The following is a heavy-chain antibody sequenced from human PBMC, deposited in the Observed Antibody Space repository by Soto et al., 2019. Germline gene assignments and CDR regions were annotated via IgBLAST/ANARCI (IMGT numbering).Heavy chain of an antibody. CDR3: ARESSSGRRDRIDY. Sequence: SLILSGVAAGFTFSNHGMHWVRQAPGKGLEWVTVIWYDGTNRFYADSVKGRFTISRDISENTVYLQMDSLRSEDTAVYYCARESSSGRRDRIDYWGQGTLVTVSS. J-gene: IGHJ4*02. CDR2: IWYDGTNR. V-gene: IGHV3-33*01. D-gene: IGHD6-19*01. CDR1: GFTFSNHG.